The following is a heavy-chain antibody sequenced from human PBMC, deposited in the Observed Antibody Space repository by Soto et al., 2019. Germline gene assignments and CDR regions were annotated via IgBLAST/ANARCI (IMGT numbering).Heavy chain of an antibody. J-gene: IGHJ4*02. CDR3: AKDSAYCAGDCYPQLSY. D-gene: IGHD2-21*02. CDR1: GFTFSNYG. Sequence: PGGSLRLSCAASGFTFSNYGMHWVRQAPGKGLEWVAVISYDGSYKYYADFVRRRFTISRDNSDNTLYLQMSSLRADDTAVFYCAKDSAYCAGDCYPQLSYWGQGTPVTVSS. V-gene: IGHV3-30*18. CDR2: ISYDGSYK.